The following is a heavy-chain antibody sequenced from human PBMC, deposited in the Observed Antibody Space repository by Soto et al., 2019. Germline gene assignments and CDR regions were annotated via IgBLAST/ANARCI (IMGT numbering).Heavy chain of an antibody. CDR2: TYYRSKWYS. CDR3: ARDHHSSSPDYYYYGMDV. D-gene: IGHD6-6*01. J-gene: IGHJ6*02. CDR1: GDSVSSNSAA. V-gene: IGHV6-1*01. Sequence: SQTLSLTCAISGDSVSSNSAAWNWIRQSPSRGLEWLGRTYYRSKWYSDYAVSVKSRITINPDTSKNQFSLQLNSVTPEDTAVYYCARDHHSSSPDYYYYGMDVWGQGTTVTVSS.